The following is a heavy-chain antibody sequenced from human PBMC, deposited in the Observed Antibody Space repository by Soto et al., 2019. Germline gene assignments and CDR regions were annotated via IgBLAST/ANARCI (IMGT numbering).Heavy chain of an antibody. J-gene: IGHJ5*02. CDR1: GGSFSGYY. V-gene: IGHV4-34*01. CDR2: INHSGST. D-gene: IGHD2-2*01. Sequence: SETLSLTCAVYGGSFSGYYWTWIRQPPGTGLEWIGEINHSGSTNYNPSLKSRVTISVDTSKNQFSLKLTPVTAADTAVYYCGRLGKYYQSLDPWGHGTLVTVSS. CDR3: GRLGKYYQSLDP.